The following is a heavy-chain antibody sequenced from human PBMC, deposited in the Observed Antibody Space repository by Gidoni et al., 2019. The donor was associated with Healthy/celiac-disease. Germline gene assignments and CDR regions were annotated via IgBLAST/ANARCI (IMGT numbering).Heavy chain of an antibody. V-gene: IGHV3-30-3*01. D-gene: IGHD5-12*01. CDR2: ISYDGSNK. CDR1: GFTFSSYA. J-gene: IGHJ4*02. Sequence: QVQLMESGGGVVQPGRSLRLSCAAFGFTFSSYAMHWVRQAPGKGLEWVAVISYDGSNKYYADSVKGRFTISRDNSKNTLYLQMNSLRAEDTAVYYCARDNVPYSGYPFDYWGQGTLVTVSS. CDR3: ARDNVPYSGYPFDY.